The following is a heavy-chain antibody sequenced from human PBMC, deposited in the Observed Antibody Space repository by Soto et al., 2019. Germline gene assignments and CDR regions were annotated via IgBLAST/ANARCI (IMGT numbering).Heavy chain of an antibody. CDR2: ISGSGGST. D-gene: IGHD3-3*01. Sequence: GGSLRLSCAASGFTFSSYSIRWVRQAPGKGLEWVSAISGSGGSTYYADSVKGRFTISRDNSKNTLYLQMNSLRAEDTAVYYCAKDTGGYYWDNWFDQWGKGTLVTVS. CDR3: AKDTGGYYWDNWFDQ. J-gene: IGHJ5*01. CDR1: GFTFSSYS. V-gene: IGHV3-23*01.